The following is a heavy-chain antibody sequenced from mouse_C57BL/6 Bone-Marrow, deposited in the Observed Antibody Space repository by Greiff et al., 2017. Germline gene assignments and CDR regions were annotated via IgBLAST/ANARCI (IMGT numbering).Heavy chain of an antibody. CDR3: ARPVSSGPYYYAMDY. Sequence: VQLQQSGPELVKPGASVKISCKASGYTFTDYYMNWVKQSHGKSLEWIGDINPNNGGTSYNQKFKGKATLTVEKSSSTAYMELRSLTSEDSAVYYCARPVSSGPYYYAMDYWGQGTSVTVSS. J-gene: IGHJ4*01. V-gene: IGHV1-26*01. D-gene: IGHD3-2*02. CDR1: GYTFTDYY. CDR2: INPNNGGT.